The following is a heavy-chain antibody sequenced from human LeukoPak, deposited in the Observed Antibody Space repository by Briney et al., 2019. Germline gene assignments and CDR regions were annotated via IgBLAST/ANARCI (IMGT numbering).Heavy chain of an antibody. J-gene: IGHJ6*02. CDR3: ARAGTSGWYGNYYYGMDV. CDR2: ISAYNGNT. D-gene: IGHD6-19*01. V-gene: IGHV1-18*01. Sequence: GASVKVSCKASGYTFTSDGISWVRQAPGQGLEWMGWISAYNGNTNYAQKLQGRVTMTTDTSTSTAYMELRSLRSDDTAVYYCARAGTSGWYGNYYYGMDVWGQGTTVTVSS. CDR1: GYTFTSDG.